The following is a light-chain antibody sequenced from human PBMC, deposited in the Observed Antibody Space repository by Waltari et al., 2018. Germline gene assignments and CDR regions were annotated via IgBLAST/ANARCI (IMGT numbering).Light chain of an antibody. V-gene: IGKV1-5*03. CDR3: HQYNIYPWT. Sequence: DIQMTQSPSTLSASVGDRVTISCRASQRFSTYLAWYKHRPGKAPALLIYEASNLESGVPSRFSGSGSGTEFTLTITSLQPDDFGTYFCHQYNIYPWTFGQGTKVEI. CDR1: QRFSTY. CDR2: EAS. J-gene: IGKJ1*01.